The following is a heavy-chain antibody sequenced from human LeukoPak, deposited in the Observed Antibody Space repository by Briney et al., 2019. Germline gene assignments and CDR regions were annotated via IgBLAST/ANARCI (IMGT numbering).Heavy chain of an antibody. CDR3: ARDYGDYSIVGEGFDY. Sequence: GGSLRLSCAASGFTFSNYWMSWVRQAPGKGLEWVANIKQDRSEKYYVDSVKGRFTISRDNAKNSLYLQMYSLRAEDTAVYYCARDYGDYSIVGEGFDYWGQGTLVTVSP. CDR1: GFTFSNYW. J-gene: IGHJ4*02. D-gene: IGHD4-17*01. V-gene: IGHV3-7*01. CDR2: IKQDRSEK.